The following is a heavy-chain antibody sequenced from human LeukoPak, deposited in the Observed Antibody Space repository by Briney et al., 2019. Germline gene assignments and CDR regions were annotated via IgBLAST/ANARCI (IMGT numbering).Heavy chain of an antibody. CDR2: IYYSGST. Sequence: SETLSLTCAVPGYSISSNYYWGWIRQPPGKGLEWIGSIYYSGSTYYNPSLKSRVTISVETSKKQFSLQLGSVTAADTAVYYCVTPSNYRDNYFDSWGQGILVTVSS. D-gene: IGHD4-11*01. CDR1: GYSISSNYY. CDR3: VTPSNYRDNYFDS. V-gene: IGHV4-38-2*01. J-gene: IGHJ5*01.